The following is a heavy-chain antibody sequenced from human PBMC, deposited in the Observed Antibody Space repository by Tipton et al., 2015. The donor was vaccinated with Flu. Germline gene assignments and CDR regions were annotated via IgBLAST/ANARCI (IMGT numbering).Heavy chain of an antibody. V-gene: IGHV3-64*01. CDR3: ARFNWNDGRDY. CDR2: ISSNGGST. CDR1: GFTFSSYA. D-gene: IGHD1-20*01. J-gene: IGHJ4*02. Sequence: SLRLSCAASGFTFSSYAMHWVRQAPGKGLEYVSAISSNGGSTYYANSVKGRFTISRDNSKNTLYLQMGSLRAEDMAVYYCARFNWNDGRDYWGQGTLVTVSS.